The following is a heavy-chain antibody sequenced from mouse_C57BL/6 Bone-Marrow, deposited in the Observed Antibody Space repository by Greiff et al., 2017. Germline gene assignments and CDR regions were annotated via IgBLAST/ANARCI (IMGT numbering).Heavy chain of an antibody. CDR2: IHPNSGST. CDR1: GYTFTSYW. D-gene: IGHD3-3*01. CDR3: AGCSPYAMDY. J-gene: IGHJ4*01. Sequence: QVQLQQPGAELVKPGASVKLSCKASGYTFTSYWMHWVKQRPGQGLEWIGMIHPNSGSTNYNEKFKSKATLTVDKSSSTAYMQLGSLTSEDSAVYYCAGCSPYAMDYWGQGTSVTVSS. V-gene: IGHV1-64*01.